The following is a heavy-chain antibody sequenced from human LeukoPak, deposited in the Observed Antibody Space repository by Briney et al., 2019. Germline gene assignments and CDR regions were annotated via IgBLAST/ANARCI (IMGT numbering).Heavy chain of an antibody. J-gene: IGHJ5*02. D-gene: IGHD2-2*02. CDR2: IYYSGST. CDR3: ARADSLGYCSSTSCYTFDWFDP. V-gene: IGHV4-31*03. Sequence: PSQTLSLTCTVSGGSISSGGYYWSWIRQHPGKGLEWIGYIYYSGSTYYNPSLKSRVTISVDTSKNQFSLKLSSVTAADTAVYYCARADSLGYCSSTSCYTFDWFDPWGQGTLVTVSS. CDR1: GGSISSGGYY.